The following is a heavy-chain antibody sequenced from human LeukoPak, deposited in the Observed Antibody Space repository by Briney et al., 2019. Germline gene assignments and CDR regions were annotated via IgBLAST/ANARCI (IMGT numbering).Heavy chain of an antibody. V-gene: IGHV4-59*01. D-gene: IGHD3-22*01. CDR1: GGSISSYY. CDR3: ARGTYDSSGYYVYYYFDY. J-gene: IGHJ4*02. Sequence: SETLSLTCTVSGGSISSYYWSWIRQPPGKGLEWIGYIYYSGSTNYNPSLKSRVTISVDTSKNQLSLKLSSVTAADTAVYYCARGTYDSSGYYVYYYFDYWGQGTLVTVSS. CDR2: IYYSGST.